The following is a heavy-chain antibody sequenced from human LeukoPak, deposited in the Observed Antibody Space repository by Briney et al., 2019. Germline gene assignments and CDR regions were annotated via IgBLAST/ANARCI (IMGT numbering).Heavy chain of an antibody. D-gene: IGHD2-2*01. Sequence: EASVKVSCKASGYTFTSYGISWVRQAPGQGLEWMGIINPSGGSTSYAQKFQGRVTMTRDTSTSTVYMELSSLRSEDTAVYYCASSVVPAALDAFDIWGQGTMVTVSS. J-gene: IGHJ3*02. CDR2: INPSGGST. V-gene: IGHV1-46*01. CDR1: GYTFTSYG. CDR3: ASSVVPAALDAFDI.